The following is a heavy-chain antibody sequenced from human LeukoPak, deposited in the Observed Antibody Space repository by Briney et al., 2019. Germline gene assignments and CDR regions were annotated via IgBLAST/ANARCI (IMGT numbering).Heavy chain of an antibody. CDR2: IYYSGST. CDR1: GGSISSSSYY. J-gene: IGHJ4*02. Sequence: PSETLSLTCTVSGGSISSSSYYWGWIRQPPGKGLEWIGSIYYSGSTYYNPSLKSRVTISVDTSKNQFSLKLSSVTAADTAVYYCARHKKGIAAAGTTPNFDYWGQGTLVTVSS. D-gene: IGHD6-13*01. CDR3: ARHKKGIAAAGTTPNFDY. V-gene: IGHV4-39*01.